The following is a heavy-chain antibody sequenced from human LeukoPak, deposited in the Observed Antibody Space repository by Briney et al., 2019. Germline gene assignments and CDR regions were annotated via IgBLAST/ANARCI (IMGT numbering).Heavy chain of an antibody. CDR3: HAVTPPSPADYFDY. D-gene: IGHD4-17*01. Sequence: SETLSLTCTVSGGSISSYYWSWIRQPPGKGLEWIGYIYYSGSTNYNPSLKSRVTISVDTSKNQFSLKLSSVTAADTAVYYCHAVTPPSPADYFDYWGQGTLVTVSS. CDR1: GGSISSYY. V-gene: IGHV4-59*12. CDR2: IYYSGST. J-gene: IGHJ4*02.